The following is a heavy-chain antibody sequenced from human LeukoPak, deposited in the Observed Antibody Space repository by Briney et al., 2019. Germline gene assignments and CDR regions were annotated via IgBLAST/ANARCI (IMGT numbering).Heavy chain of an antibody. Sequence: SETLSLTCAVYGGSFSGYYWSWIRQPPGKGLEWIGEINHSGSINYNPSLKSRVTISVDTSKNQFSLKLSSVTAADTAVYYCARGKYSYGLHDAFDIWGQGTMVTVSS. CDR1: GGSFSGYY. D-gene: IGHD5-18*01. CDR3: ARGKYSYGLHDAFDI. J-gene: IGHJ3*02. CDR2: INHSGSI. V-gene: IGHV4-34*01.